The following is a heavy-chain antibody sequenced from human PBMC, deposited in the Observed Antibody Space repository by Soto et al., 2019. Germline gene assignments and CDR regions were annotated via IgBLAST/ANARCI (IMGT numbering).Heavy chain of an antibody. CDR1: GGSISSGGYY. J-gene: IGHJ4*02. D-gene: IGHD3-22*01. CDR2: IFYSGNT. Sequence: QVQLQESGPGLVKPSQTLSLTCTVSGGSISSGGYYWSWIRQHPGKGLEWIGYIFYSGNTYYTPPLKGRVTXPXAXXKNQFARKLSSVTAADTAVYYCARATYYYDSSGYSDRVLDYWGQGTLVTVSS. CDR3: ARATYYYDSSGYSDRVLDY. V-gene: IGHV4-31*03.